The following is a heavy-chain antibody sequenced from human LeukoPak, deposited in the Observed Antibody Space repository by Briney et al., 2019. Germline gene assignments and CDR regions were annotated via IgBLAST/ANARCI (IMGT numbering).Heavy chain of an antibody. CDR2: IIHILGKA. V-gene: IGHV1-69*05. CDR1: GGTFISYA. D-gene: IGHD3-10*01. CDR3: AGVVSVLLWFGELLDDAFDI. Sequence: ASXXVSCKASGGTFISYAMRWVGQAPGKGVEWMGGIIHILGKANYAQKLQGRGKNNTEESTRTDYMELKRLRYGGKAVYYCAGVVSVLLWFGELLDDAFDIWGQGTMVTVSS. J-gene: IGHJ3*02.